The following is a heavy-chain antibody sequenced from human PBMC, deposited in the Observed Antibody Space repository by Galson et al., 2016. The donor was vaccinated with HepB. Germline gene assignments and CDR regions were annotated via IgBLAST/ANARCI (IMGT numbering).Heavy chain of an antibody. D-gene: IGHD3-22*01. Sequence: SLRLSCAASGFTFSTYGMHWVRQAPGKGLEWVAGISYDGSGKYYIESVKGRFTISRDNSKNTLYLPMNSLRVEDTAVYYCTKAVVVTTDYGMDVWGQGTTVSVSS. CDR3: TKAVVVTTDYGMDV. J-gene: IGHJ6*02. V-gene: IGHV3-30*18. CDR2: ISYDGSGK. CDR1: GFTFSTYG.